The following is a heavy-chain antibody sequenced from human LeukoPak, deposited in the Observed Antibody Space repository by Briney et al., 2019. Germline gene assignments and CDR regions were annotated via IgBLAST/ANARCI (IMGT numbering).Heavy chain of an antibody. D-gene: IGHD6-19*01. Sequence: GASVTVSCKASGGTFSSYAISWVRQAPGQGLEWMGWINPNSGGTNYAQKFQGRVTMTRDTSISTAYMELSRLRSDDTAVYYCARAPRRIAVAGKNWFDPWGQGTLVTVSS. CDR1: GGTFSSYA. CDR2: INPNSGGT. J-gene: IGHJ5*02. V-gene: IGHV1-2*02. CDR3: ARAPRRIAVAGKNWFDP.